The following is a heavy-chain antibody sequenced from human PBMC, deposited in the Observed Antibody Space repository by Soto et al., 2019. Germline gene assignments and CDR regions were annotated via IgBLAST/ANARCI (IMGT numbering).Heavy chain of an antibody. CDR2: INPNSGGT. Sequence: ASVKVSCKASGYTFTVYYMHCVLQSPVQGLEWMGWINPNSGGTNYAQKFQGRVTMTRDTSISTAYMELSRLRSDDTAVYYCASFYCTNGVCGSYYYGMDVWGQGTTVTVSS. V-gene: IGHV1-2*02. CDR1: GYTFTVYY. D-gene: IGHD2-8*01. CDR3: ASFYCTNGVCGSYYYGMDV. J-gene: IGHJ6*02.